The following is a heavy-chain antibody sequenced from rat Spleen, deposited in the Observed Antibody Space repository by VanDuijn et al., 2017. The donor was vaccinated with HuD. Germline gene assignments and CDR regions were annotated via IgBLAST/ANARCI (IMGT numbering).Heavy chain of an antibody. V-gene: IGHV5S13*01. Sequence: EVQLVESGGGLVQPGRSLKLSCAASGFTFSYSGMAWVRQAPTKGLEWVASISSGGGNTYSRGSVRGRFTISRDNAKSTLYLQMNSLRSEDTATYYCTREGYYDGYSHGFDYWGQGVMVTVSS. D-gene: IGHD1-12*03. CDR3: TREGYYDGYSHGFDY. J-gene: IGHJ2*01. CDR1: GFTFSYSG. CDR2: ISSGGGNT.